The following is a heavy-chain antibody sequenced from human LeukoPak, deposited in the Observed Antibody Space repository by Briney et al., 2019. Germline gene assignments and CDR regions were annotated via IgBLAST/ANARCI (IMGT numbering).Heavy chain of an antibody. J-gene: IGHJ4*02. D-gene: IGHD2-2*01. CDR1: GFTFSSYA. Sequence: GGSLRLSCAASGFTFSSYAMGWVRQAPGKGLEWVSAISGSGGSTYYADSVKGRFTISRDNSKNTLYLQMNSLRPEDTTVYYCAKDSGGGLCYFDYWGQGTLVTVSS. CDR3: AKDSGGGLCYFDY. CDR2: ISGSGGST. V-gene: IGHV3-23*01.